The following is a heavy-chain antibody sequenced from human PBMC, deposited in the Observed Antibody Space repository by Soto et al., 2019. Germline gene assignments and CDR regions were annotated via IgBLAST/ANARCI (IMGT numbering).Heavy chain of an antibody. CDR3: ARARRSSGTGGGFTP. V-gene: IGHV4-31*03. J-gene: IGHJ5*02. CDR1: GGSISSGGYY. CDR2: VYYSGST. Sequence: SETLSLTCTVSGGSISSGGYYWSWIRQHPGKGLEWIGYVYYSGSTYYNPSLKSRVTISVDASKNQFSLKLSSVTAAATAVYYWARARRSSGTGGGFTPGAQGTLSPVPS. D-gene: IGHD6-25*01.